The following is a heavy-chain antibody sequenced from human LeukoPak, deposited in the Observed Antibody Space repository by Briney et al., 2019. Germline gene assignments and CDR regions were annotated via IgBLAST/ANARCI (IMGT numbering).Heavy chain of an antibody. CDR3: ASGLYAGNSGDAFDI. V-gene: IGHV5-51*01. Sequence: GESLKISCEGSGYRFTSYWIGWVRQMPGKGLEWMGIIYPADSDTRYSPSFQGQVTISADKSISTAYLQWSSLKASDTAMYYCASGLYAGNSGDAFDIWGQGTMVTVSS. CDR1: GYRFTSYW. D-gene: IGHD4-23*01. CDR2: IYPADSDT. J-gene: IGHJ3*02.